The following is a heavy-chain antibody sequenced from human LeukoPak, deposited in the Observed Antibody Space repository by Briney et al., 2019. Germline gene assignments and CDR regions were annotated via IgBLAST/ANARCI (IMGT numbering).Heavy chain of an antibody. CDR1: GGSISSSNW. Sequence: PSETLSLTCAVSGGSISSSNWWSWVRQPPGKGLEWIGEIYHSGSTNYNPSLKSRVTISVDKSKNQFSLKLSSVTAADTAVYYCARKHSLKFVVVTAEHAFDIWGQGTMVTVSS. V-gene: IGHV4-4*02. CDR2: IYHSGST. J-gene: IGHJ3*02. D-gene: IGHD2-21*02. CDR3: ARKHSLKFVVVTAEHAFDI.